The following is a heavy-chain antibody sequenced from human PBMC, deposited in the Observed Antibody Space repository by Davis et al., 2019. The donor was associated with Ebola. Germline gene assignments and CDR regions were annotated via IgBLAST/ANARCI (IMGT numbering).Heavy chain of an antibody. CDR1: GFTFSSYG. J-gene: IGHJ4*02. CDR3: ATTPRYSSHGAYFDY. D-gene: IGHD4-11*01. V-gene: IGHV3-30*03. Sequence: GESLKISCAASGFTFSSYGMHWVRQAPGKGLEWVAVISYDGSNKYYADSVKGRFTISRDNSKNTLYLQMNSLRAEDTAMYYCATTPRYSSHGAYFDYWGQGTLVTVSS. CDR2: ISYDGSNK.